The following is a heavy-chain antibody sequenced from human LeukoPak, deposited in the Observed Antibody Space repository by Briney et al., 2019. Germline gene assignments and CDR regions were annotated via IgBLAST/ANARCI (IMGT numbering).Heavy chain of an antibody. Sequence: SETLSLTCTVSGYSISSGYYWGWTRPPPGKGLEWIGSIYYTGSTYYNPSLKSRVTISVDTSKKQFSLKLSSVTAADTAVYYCARDRGYCGGDCYGNYFDYWGQGTLVTVSS. CDR1: GYSISSGYY. CDR2: IYYTGST. V-gene: IGHV4-38-2*02. D-gene: IGHD2-21*02. J-gene: IGHJ4*02. CDR3: ARDRGYCGGDCYGNYFDY.